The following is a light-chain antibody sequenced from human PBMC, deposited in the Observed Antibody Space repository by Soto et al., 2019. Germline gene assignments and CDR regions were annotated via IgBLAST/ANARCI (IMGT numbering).Light chain of an antibody. J-gene: IGLJ2*01. Sequence: SALTQPRSVSGSPGQSVTLSCTGTSNDVGGYNYVSWYQQYPGKAPTLMIYDVGKRPSGVPDRFSGSKSGNTASLIISGLQAEDEADYYCCSYAGSYSLVFGGGTKLTVL. CDR2: DVG. CDR1: SNDVGGYNY. CDR3: CSYAGSYSLV. V-gene: IGLV2-11*01.